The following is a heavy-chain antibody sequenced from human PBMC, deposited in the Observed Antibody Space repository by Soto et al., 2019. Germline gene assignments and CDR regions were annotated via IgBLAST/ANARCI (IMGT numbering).Heavy chain of an antibody. CDR1: GGSISSSSYY. J-gene: IGHJ6*03. V-gene: IGHV4-39*01. D-gene: IGHD5-12*01. CDR2: FYYSGST. CDR3: ARISVASRYMDV. Sequence: TLSLTCIVSGGSISSSSYYWGWIRQPPGKGLEWIGSFYYSGSTYYSPSLKSRVTISGDTSKNQISLRLSSVTAADTAVCYCARISVASRYMDVWGKGTTVTVSS.